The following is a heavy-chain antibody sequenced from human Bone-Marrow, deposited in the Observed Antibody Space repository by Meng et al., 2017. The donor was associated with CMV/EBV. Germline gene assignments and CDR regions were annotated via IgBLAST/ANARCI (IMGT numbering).Heavy chain of an antibody. CDR1: GGSFSGYY. J-gene: IGHJ6*02. V-gene: IGHV4-34*01. D-gene: IGHD1-26*01. CDR2: IYYSGST. CDR3: AGSRVGALYYYYYGMDV. Sequence: GSLRLSCAVYGGSFSGYYWSWIRQPPGKGLEWIGYIYYSGSTNYNPSLKSRVTISVDTSKNQFSLKLSSVTAADTAVYYCAGSRVGALYYYYYGMDVWGQGTTVTVSS.